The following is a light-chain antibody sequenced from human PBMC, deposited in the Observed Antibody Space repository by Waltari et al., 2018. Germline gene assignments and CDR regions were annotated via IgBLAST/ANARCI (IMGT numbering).Light chain of an antibody. CDR1: SSDIGSYNY. Sequence: QSALTQPASVSGSPGQSITISCTGTSSDIGSYNYVSWYQQHPGKAPKLIIFDVTNRPSGFSNRFSGSKSGNTASLIISGLQGEDEADYYCSSYMDTTALELFGGGTSLTVL. J-gene: IGLJ2*01. CDR2: DVT. CDR3: SSYMDTTALEL. V-gene: IGLV2-14*03.